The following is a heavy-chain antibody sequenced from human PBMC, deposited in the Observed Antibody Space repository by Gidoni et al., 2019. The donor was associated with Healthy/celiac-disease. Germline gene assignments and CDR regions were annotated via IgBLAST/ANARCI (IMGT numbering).Heavy chain of an antibody. CDR2: INWNGGST. V-gene: IGHV3-20*01. J-gene: IGHJ6*03. D-gene: IGHD4-4*01. CDR3: ARVRYSNYYYYYYMDV. Sequence: EVQLVESGGGVVRPGGSLRLSCAASAFPFDDYGMSWVRQAPGKGLEWVSGINWNGGSTGYADSVKGRFTISRDNAKNSLYLQMNSLRAEDTALYHCARVRYSNYYYYYYMDVWGKGTTVTVSS. CDR1: AFPFDDYG.